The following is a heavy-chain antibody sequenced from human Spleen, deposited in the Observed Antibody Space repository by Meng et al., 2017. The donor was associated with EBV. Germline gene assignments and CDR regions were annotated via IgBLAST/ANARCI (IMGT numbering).Heavy chain of an antibody. V-gene: IGHV4-39*07. CDR2: IYYSGTT. CDR1: GGSISSSGYY. Sequence: QLQLQGAGPGLVKPSGTLSLTCTGSGGSISSSGYYWGWIRQPPEKGLEWIGSIYYSGTTYYNPSLKSRVTVSVDTSKNQFSLRLSSVTAADTAVYYCARDLIGSDYYVDYWGQGTLVTVSS. J-gene: IGHJ4*02. D-gene: IGHD6-25*01. CDR3: ARDLIGSDYYVDY.